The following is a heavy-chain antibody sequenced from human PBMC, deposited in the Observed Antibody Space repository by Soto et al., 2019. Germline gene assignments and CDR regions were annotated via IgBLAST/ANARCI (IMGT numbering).Heavy chain of an antibody. CDR2: IGTGGDRI. D-gene: IGHD2-8*01. J-gene: IGHJ3*02. CDR3: GGERELMYAPYDAFNI. V-gene: IGHV3-48*03. Sequence: EEQLVESGGGLVQPGGSLRLSCISSGFALDTYDMSWVRQAPGKALEWISHIGTGGDRIYYADSVKGRFTISRDNARNSLYLQMSGLRDDDTALYYCGGERELMYAPYDAFNIWGQGTLVTVSS. CDR1: GFALDTYD.